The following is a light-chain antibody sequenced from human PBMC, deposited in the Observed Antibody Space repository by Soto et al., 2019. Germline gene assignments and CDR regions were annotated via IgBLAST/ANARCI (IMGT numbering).Light chain of an antibody. CDR1: ESLVYSDGDTY. V-gene: IGKV2-30*01. CDR3: MKGTHWPRT. Sequence: DVVMTQAPLSLPVTLGQPASISCRSSESLVYSDGDTYLNWFQQRPGQAPRRLIYQVSSRDSGGPARVSGRGSGTDVTLRISRVEAEDVGDNDGMKGTHWPRTFGPGTKLEIK. CDR2: QVS. J-gene: IGKJ2*01.